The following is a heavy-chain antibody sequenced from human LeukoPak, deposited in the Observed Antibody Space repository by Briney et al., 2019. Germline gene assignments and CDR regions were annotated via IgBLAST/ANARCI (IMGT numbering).Heavy chain of an antibody. J-gene: IGHJ4*02. CDR3: ARERKTFDY. Sequence: ASVKVSCKASGYAFISYYMHWVRQAPGQGLEWMGIINPSGGSTRYAQKFQGRVTMTRDTSTSTVYMELSSLRSEDTAVYYCARERKTFDYWGQGTLVTVSS. CDR2: INPSGGST. CDR1: GYAFISYY. V-gene: IGHV1-46*01.